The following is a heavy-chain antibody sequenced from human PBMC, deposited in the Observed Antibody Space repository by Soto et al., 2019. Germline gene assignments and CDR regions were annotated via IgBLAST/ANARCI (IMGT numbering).Heavy chain of an antibody. V-gene: IGHV4-34*01. Sequence: PSETLSLTCAVSGGSISGYSWSWIRQPPGKGLEWIGNVYHSGSTNYNPSLKSRVTISVDTSKNQFSLKLISVTAADTAVYYCLRPSRTATTTGTGWFDPWGQGMLVTVSS. CDR2: VYHSGST. J-gene: IGHJ5*02. D-gene: IGHD1-1*01. CDR1: GGSISGYS. CDR3: LRPSRTATTTGTGWFDP.